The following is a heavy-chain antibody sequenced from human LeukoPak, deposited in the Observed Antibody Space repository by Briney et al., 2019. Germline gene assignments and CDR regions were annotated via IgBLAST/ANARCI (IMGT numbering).Heavy chain of an antibody. CDR1: GYTFTSYD. CDR2: MNPNSGNT. Sequence: ASVKVFCKASGYTFTSYDINWVRQATGQGLEWMGWMNPNSGNTGYAQKFQGRVTMTRNTSISTAYMELSSLRSEDTAVYYCARRAGSGSPFDYWGQGTLVTVSS. D-gene: IGHD3-10*01. CDR3: ARRAGSGSPFDY. V-gene: IGHV1-8*01. J-gene: IGHJ4*02.